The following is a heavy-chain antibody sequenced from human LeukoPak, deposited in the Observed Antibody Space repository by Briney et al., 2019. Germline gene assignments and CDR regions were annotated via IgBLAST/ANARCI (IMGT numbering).Heavy chain of an antibody. V-gene: IGHV4-30-4*01. Sequence: PSQTLSLTCTVSGGSISSGDYYWSWIRQPPGKGLEWIGYIYYSGSTYYNPSLKSRVTISVDTSKNQFSLKLGSATAADTAVYYCARSPWVPAAIRWKDWFDPWGQGTLVTVSS. J-gene: IGHJ5*02. CDR3: ARSPWVPAAIRWKDWFDP. D-gene: IGHD2-2*01. CDR2: IYYSGST. CDR1: GGSISSGDYY.